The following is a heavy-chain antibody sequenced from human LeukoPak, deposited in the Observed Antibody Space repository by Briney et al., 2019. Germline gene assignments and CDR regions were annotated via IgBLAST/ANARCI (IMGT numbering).Heavy chain of an antibody. D-gene: IGHD5-24*01. V-gene: IGHV3-30*02. J-gene: IGHJ4*02. Sequence: GGALRLSCGASGFTFSSYGRPWVRQAPGKGLEWVAFIWYYGSNKYYAESVQGRFTISRDNSKSTLYLQMNSLRAEDTAVYYCAKDQAPGGWLQKGGFDYWGQGTLVTVSS. CDR1: GFTFSSYG. CDR3: AKDQAPGGWLQKGGFDY. CDR2: IWYYGSNK.